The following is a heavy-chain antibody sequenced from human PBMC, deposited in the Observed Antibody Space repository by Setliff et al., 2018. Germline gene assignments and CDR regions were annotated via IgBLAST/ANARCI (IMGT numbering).Heavy chain of an antibody. CDR1: GYSFSSNA. CDR2: IHAGSSNT. J-gene: IGHJ4*02. V-gene: IGHV1-3*01. Sequence: ASVKVSCKASGYSFSSNAFHWVRQAPGQTLEWMGWIHAGSSNTLYSQRFQDRITISRDTSATTVHMELSSLRSDNTAVYYCARMSTSGPHYDYWGQGTLVTVSS. D-gene: IGHD2-8*02. CDR3: ARMSTSGPHYDY.